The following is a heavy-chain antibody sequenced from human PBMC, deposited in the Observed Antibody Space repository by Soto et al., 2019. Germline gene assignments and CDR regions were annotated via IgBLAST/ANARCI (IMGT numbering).Heavy chain of an antibody. D-gene: IGHD3-10*01. CDR3: ATSYGSGSAHFDY. CDR2: IIPILRMA. V-gene: IGHV1-69*02. J-gene: IGHJ4*02. CDR1: GGTFTSYT. Sequence: QVRLVQSGAEVKMPGSSVKVSCTASGGTFTSYTFSWVRQVHGQGLEWMGRIIPILRMADFAQKFQGRVTINAVESTSTVYIKLSSLRSEDTAVYYCATSYGSGSAHFDYWGQGTLVTVS.